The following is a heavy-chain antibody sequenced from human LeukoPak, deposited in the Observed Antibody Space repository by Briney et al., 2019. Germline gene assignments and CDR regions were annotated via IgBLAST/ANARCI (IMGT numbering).Heavy chain of an antibody. CDR1: GFTFSSYA. Sequence: PGGSLRLSCAASGFTFSSYAMSWVRQAPGKGLEWVSAISGSGGSTYYADSVKGRFTISRDNSKNTLYLQMNSLRAEDTAVYYCAKFRADRSGFYDAVDYWGQGTLVTVSS. J-gene: IGHJ4*02. CDR3: AKFRADRSGFYDAVDY. V-gene: IGHV3-23*01. D-gene: IGHD3-22*01. CDR2: ISGSGGST.